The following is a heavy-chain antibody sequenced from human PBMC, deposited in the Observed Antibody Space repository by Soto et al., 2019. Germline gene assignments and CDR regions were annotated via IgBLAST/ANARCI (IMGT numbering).Heavy chain of an antibody. CDR3: AKPDLLWFGELLPLDY. J-gene: IGHJ4*02. D-gene: IGHD3-10*01. Sequence: EVQLLESGGGLVHPGGSLRLSCAASGFTFSSYAMSWVRQAPGKGLEWVSAISGSGGSTYYADSVKGRFTISRDNSKNTLYLQMNSLRAEDTAVYYCAKPDLLWFGELLPLDYWGQGTLVTVSS. V-gene: IGHV3-23*01. CDR1: GFTFSSYA. CDR2: ISGSGGST.